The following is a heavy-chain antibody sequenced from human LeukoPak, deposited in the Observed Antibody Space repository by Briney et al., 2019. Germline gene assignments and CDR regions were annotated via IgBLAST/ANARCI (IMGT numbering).Heavy chain of an antibody. CDR1: GGSISSYY. J-gene: IGHJ4*02. CDR3: ARRHPIVGATGY. D-gene: IGHD1-26*01. V-gene: IGHV4-59*08. Sequence: PSETLSLTCTVSGGSISSYYWSWIRQPPGKGLEWIGYIYYSGSTNYNPSLKSRVTISVDTSKNQFSLKLSSVTAADTAVYYCARRHPIVGATGYWGQGTLVTVSS. CDR2: IYYSGST.